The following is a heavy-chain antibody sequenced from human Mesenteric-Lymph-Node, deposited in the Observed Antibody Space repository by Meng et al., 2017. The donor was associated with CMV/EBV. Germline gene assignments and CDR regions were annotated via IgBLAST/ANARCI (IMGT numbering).Heavy chain of an antibody. CDR3: ASPTYYYYYYRMDV. J-gene: IGHJ6*02. Sequence: GGSLRLSCAASGFTVSSNYMSWVRQAPGKGLEWVSVIYSGGSTYYADSVKGRFTISRDNSKNTLYLQMNSLRAEDTAVYYCASPTYYYYYYRMDVWGQGTTVTVSS. V-gene: IGHV3-53*01. CDR1: GFTVSSNY. CDR2: IYSGGST.